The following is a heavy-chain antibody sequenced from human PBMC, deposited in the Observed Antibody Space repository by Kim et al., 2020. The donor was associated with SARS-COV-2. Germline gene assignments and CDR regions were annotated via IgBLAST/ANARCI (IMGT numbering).Heavy chain of an antibody. V-gene: IGHV3-23*01. J-gene: IGHJ4*02. D-gene: IGHD4-17*01. Sequence: GGSLRLSCAASGFTFSSYAMSWVRQAPGKGLELVSASSGSGGITYYADSVKGWFTISRDNSKNTLYLQMNSLSSKDTAVYYCATIVYDYGGYYFDYWGKG. CDR2: SSGSGGIT. CDR3: ATIVYDYGGYYFDY. CDR1: GFTFSSYA.